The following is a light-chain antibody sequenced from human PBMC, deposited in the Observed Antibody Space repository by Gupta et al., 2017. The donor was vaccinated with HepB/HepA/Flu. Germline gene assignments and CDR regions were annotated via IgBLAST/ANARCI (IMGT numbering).Light chain of an antibody. CDR2: EVS. Sequence: QSALTQPAPVSGSPGQSVTISCTGTSSDVGGYNYVSWYQQHPGKAPKLMIYEVSKRPSGVPNRFSGSKSGNTASLTISGLQAEDEADYYCSSYSSSSKVVFGGGTKLTVL. V-gene: IGLV2-14*01. J-gene: IGLJ2*01. CDR3: SSYSSSSKVV. CDR1: SSDVGGYNY.